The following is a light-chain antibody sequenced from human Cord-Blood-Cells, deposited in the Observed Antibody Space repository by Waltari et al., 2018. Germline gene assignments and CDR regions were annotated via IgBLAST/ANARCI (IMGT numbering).Light chain of an antibody. Sequence: QSALTQPASVSGSPGQSITISCTGTSRDVGSYNLVSWYQQHPGKAPKLMIYEGSKRPSGVSNRFSVSKSGNTASLTISGLQAEDEADYYCCSYAGSSTLVFGGGTKLTVL. CDR1: SRDVGSYNL. V-gene: IGLV2-23*01. J-gene: IGLJ2*01. CDR2: EGS. CDR3: CSYAGSSTLV.